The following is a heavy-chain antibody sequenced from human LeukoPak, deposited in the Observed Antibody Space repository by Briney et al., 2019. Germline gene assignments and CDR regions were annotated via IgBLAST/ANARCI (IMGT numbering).Heavy chain of an antibody. Sequence: ASVKVSCKVSGYTLTELSMHWVRQAPGKGLEWMGGFDPEDGETIYAQKFQGRVTMTEDTSTDTAYMELSSLRSEDTAVYYCATATMIVADYYYYMDVWGKGTTVTVSS. V-gene: IGHV1-24*01. CDR2: FDPEDGET. D-gene: IGHD3-22*01. CDR1: GYTLTELS. J-gene: IGHJ6*03. CDR3: ATATMIVADYYYYMDV.